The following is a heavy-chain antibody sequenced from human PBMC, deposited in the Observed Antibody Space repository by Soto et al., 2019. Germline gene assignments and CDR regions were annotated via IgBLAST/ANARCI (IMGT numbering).Heavy chain of an antibody. CDR3: ARVRGIVVVPAAIFHYYYGMDV. CDR1: GYTFTSYD. V-gene: IGHV1-8*01. Sequence: ASLKVSCKASGYTFTSYDINWVRQATGQGLEWMGWMNPNSGNTGYAQKFQGRVTMTRNTSISTAYMELSSLRSEDTAVYYCARVRGIVVVPAAIFHYYYGMDVWGQGTTVTVSS. J-gene: IGHJ6*02. D-gene: IGHD2-2*01. CDR2: MNPNSGNT.